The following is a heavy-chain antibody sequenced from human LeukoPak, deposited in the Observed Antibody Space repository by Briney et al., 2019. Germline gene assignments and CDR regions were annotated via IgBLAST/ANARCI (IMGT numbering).Heavy chain of an antibody. V-gene: IGHV4-4*02. J-gene: IGHJ4*02. CDR1: GGSISSSNW. D-gene: IGHD3-10*01. Sequence: SETLSLTCAVSGGSISSSNWWSWVRRPPGKGLEWIGEIYHSGSTNYNPSLKSRVTISVDKSKNQFSLKLSSVTAADTAVYYCARASITMVRGFDYWGQGTLVTVSS. CDR2: IYHSGST. CDR3: ARASITMVRGFDY.